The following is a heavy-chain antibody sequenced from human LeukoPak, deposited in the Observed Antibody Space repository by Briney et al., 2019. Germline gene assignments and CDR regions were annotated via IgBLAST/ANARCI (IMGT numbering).Heavy chain of an antibody. Sequence: ASVKVSCKVSGYTLTELSMHWVRQAPGKGLEWMGGFDPEDGETIYAQKFQGRVTMTTDTSTSTAYMELRRLRSDDTAFYYCATNAGMPVAGSFYWGQGTLVTVSS. J-gene: IGHJ4*02. CDR3: ATNAGMPVAGSFY. CDR1: GYTLTELS. D-gene: IGHD6-19*01. V-gene: IGHV1-24*01. CDR2: FDPEDGET.